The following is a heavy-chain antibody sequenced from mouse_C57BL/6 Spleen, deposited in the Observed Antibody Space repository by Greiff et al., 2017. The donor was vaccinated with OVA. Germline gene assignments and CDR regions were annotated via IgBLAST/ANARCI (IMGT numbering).Heavy chain of an antibody. CDR3: ARGYYGSSHWYFDV. CDR1: GYSFTGYF. CDR2: INPYNGDT. J-gene: IGHJ1*03. V-gene: IGHV1-20*01. Sequence: VQLQQSGPELVKPGDSVKISCKASGYSFTGYFMNWVMPSHGKSLEWIGRINPYNGDTFYTQKFKGKAKLTVDKSSSPAHMELRSLTSEDSAVYYCARGYYGSSHWYFDVWGTGTTVTVSS. D-gene: IGHD1-1*01.